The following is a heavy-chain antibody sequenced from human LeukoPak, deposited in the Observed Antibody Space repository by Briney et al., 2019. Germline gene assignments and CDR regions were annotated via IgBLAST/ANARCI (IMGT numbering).Heavy chain of an antibody. CDR1: GFTFSSYG. J-gene: IGHJ4*02. V-gene: IGHV3-33*01. D-gene: IGHD3-10*01. Sequence: GRSLRLSCAVSGFTFSSYGTHWVRQAPGKGLEWVAVIWYHGSNEFYADSVKGRFTISRDNSKNTLYLQMNSLRAEDTAVYYCARDAYYFGSGSYVDYWGQGTLVTVSS. CDR3: ARDAYYFGSGSYVDY. CDR2: IWYHGSNE.